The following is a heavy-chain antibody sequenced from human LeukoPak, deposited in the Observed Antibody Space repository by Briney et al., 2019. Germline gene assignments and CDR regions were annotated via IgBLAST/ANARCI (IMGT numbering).Heavy chain of an antibody. Sequence: SETLSLTCAVYGGSFSGYYWSWIRQPPGKGLEWIGEINHSGSTNYNPSLKSRVTISVDTSKNQFSLKLSSVTAADTAVYYCARDGRTGFDPWGQGALVTVSS. CDR2: INHSGST. D-gene: IGHD1-14*01. CDR3: ARDGRTGFDP. V-gene: IGHV4-34*01. J-gene: IGHJ5*02. CDR1: GGSFSGYY.